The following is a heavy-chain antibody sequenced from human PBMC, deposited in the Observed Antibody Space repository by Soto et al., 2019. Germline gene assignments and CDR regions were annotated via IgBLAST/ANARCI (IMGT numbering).Heavy chain of an antibody. D-gene: IGHD2-2*01. CDR2: IYYIGST. Sequence: SETLSLTCTFSGGSISSGGYYWSWIRQHPGKGLEWIGYIYYIGSTYYNPSLKSRVTISVDTSKNQFSLKLSSVTAADTAVYYCARSSTSANYFDYWGQGTLVTVSS. CDR3: ARSSTSANYFDY. V-gene: IGHV4-31*03. J-gene: IGHJ4*02. CDR1: GGSISSGGYY.